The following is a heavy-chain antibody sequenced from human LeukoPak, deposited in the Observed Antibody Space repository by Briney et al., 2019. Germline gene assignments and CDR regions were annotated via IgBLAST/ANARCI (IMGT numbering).Heavy chain of an antibody. CDR3: ARANYGSGSYYFDY. D-gene: IGHD3-10*01. CDR1: GLTFSTYG. V-gene: IGHV3-33*01. J-gene: IGHJ4*02. CDR2: VWYDGSKE. Sequence: PGRSLTHFCAVCGLTFSTYGMHGVRQAPGKELEWVAVVWYDGSKEYYADSVKGRFTISRDNSKNTLYLQMNSLRAEDTAVYYCARANYGSGSYYFDYWGQGTLVTVSS.